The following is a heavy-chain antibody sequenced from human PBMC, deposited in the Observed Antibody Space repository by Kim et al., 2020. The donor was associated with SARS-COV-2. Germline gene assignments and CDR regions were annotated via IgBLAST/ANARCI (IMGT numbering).Heavy chain of an antibody. CDR2: ISSSSSTI. V-gene: IGHV3-48*02. CDR3: ARIVGTGSFYPTYFDY. J-gene: IGHJ4*02. Sequence: GGSLRLSCAASGFTFSRYSMNWVRQAPGKGLEWISYISSSSSTIYYADSVKGRFTISRDNAKNSLYLQMNSLRDEDTAVYYCARIVGTGSFYPTYFDYWGQGTLVTVSS. CDR1: GFTFSRYS. D-gene: IGHD1-26*01.